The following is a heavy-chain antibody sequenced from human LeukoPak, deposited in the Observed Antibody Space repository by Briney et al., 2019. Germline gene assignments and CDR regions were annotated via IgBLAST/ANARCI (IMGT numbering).Heavy chain of an antibody. Sequence: PGGSLRLSCAASGFTFSNAWMNWVRQAPGKGLEWVSYISSSGTTIYYADSVKGRFTISRDNAKSSLYLEMNSLRAGDTAVYYCAPLYCSGGSCYSHAFDIWGQGTMVIVSS. V-gene: IGHV3-48*04. CDR2: ISSSGTTI. CDR3: APLYCSGGSCYSHAFDI. J-gene: IGHJ3*02. CDR1: GFTFSNAW. D-gene: IGHD2-15*01.